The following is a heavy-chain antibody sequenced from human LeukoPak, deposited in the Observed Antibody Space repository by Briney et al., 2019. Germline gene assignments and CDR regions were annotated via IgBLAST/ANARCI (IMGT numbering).Heavy chain of an antibody. J-gene: IGHJ4*02. CDR1: GFTFSSYA. Sequence: PGGSLRLSCAASGFTFSSYAMSWVRQAPGKGLERVSAISGSGGSTYYADSVKGRFTISRDNSKNTLYLQMNSLRAEDTAVYYCASRPRADMGPLDYWGQGTLVTVST. CDR2: ISGSGGST. CDR3: ASRPRADMGPLDY. D-gene: IGHD1-14*01. V-gene: IGHV3-23*01.